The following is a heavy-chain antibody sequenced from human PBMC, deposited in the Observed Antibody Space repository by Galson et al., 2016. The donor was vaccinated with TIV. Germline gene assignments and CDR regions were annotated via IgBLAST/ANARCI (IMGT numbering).Heavy chain of an antibody. J-gene: IGHJ4*02. CDR1: GFTFGSYA. V-gene: IGHV3-23*01. D-gene: IGHD5-18*01. CDR3: AKDRQWIPSTLDH. CDR2: IGGSGGRP. Sequence: SLRLSCAASGFTFGSYAMNWVRQAPGKGLEWVSSIGGSGGRPYYADSVKGRFTISRDNSKNTVFLQLNSLRAEDTAIYYCAKDRQWIPSTLDHWGQGTLVTVSS.